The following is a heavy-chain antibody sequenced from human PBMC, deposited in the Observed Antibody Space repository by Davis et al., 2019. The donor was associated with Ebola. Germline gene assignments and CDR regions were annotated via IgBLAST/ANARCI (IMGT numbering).Heavy chain of an antibody. CDR3: ARGGVGIAARYYYYYGMDV. Sequence: GGSLRLSCAASGFTFSGSAMHWVRQASGKGLEWVGRIRSKANSYATAYAASVKGRFTISRDDSKNTLYLQMNSLRAEDTAVYYCARGGVGIAARYYYYYGMDVWGQGTTVTVSS. CDR2: IRSKANSYAT. J-gene: IGHJ6*02. V-gene: IGHV3-73*01. CDR1: GFTFSGSA. D-gene: IGHD6-6*01.